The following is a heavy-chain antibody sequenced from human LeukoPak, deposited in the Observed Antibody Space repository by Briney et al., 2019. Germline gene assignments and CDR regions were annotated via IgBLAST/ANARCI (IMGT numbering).Heavy chain of an antibody. CDR2: INPSGGST. Sequence: ASVKVSCKASGYTFTSYYMHWVRQAPGQGLEWMGIINPSGGSTSYAQKFQGRVTMTRDTSTSTVYMELSSLRSKDTAVYYCARGHHYYDSSGYYYGLAFDIWGQGTMVTVSS. CDR1: GYTFTSYY. V-gene: IGHV1-46*01. J-gene: IGHJ3*02. CDR3: ARGHHYYDSSGYYYGLAFDI. D-gene: IGHD3-22*01.